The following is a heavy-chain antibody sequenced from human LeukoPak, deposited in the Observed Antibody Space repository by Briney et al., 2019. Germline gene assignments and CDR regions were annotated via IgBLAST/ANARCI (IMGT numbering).Heavy chain of an antibody. CDR3: ARTTEGYCRSTSCYGFYYSYYMDV. CDR1: GGSISNYY. D-gene: IGHD2-2*01. Sequence: SETLSLTCSVSGGSISNYYWTWIRQPPGKGLEWIGYVYYSGDTNYNPSLKSRVTISVATSKNQFSLKLNSVTAADTAVYYCARTTEGYCRSTSCYGFYYSYYMDVWGKGTTVTISS. CDR2: VYYSGDT. V-gene: IGHV4-59*01. J-gene: IGHJ6*03.